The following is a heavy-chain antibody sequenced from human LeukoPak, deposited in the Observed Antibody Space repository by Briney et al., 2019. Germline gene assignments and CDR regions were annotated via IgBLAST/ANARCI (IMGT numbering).Heavy chain of an antibody. V-gene: IGHV3-7*01. Sequence: GWALRLSCAASGFTLSSYWMRWVRQAPGRGLEWVANIKRDGSEKYYVDSVKVRFTISRDNANHSLYLQMNRLRAKRTAVYYFARISHWNVLAWGQGTLVTVSS. CDR3: ARISHWNVLA. CDR2: IKRDGSEK. J-gene: IGHJ5*02. D-gene: IGHD1-1*01. CDR1: GFTLSSYW.